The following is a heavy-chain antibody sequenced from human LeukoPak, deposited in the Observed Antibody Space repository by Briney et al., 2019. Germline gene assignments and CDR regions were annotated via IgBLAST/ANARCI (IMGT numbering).Heavy chain of an antibody. J-gene: IGHJ6*04. V-gene: IGHV3-30*18. CDR3: AKDLSPVTSSDAHYYYYGMDV. Sequence: GGSLRPSCAASGFTFSSYGMHWVRQAPGKGLEGVAVISYGGSNKYYADSVKGRFTNSRDNSKNTLYLQMNSLRAEDTAVYYCAKDLSPVTSSDAHYYYYGMDVWGKGTTVTVSS. CDR2: ISYGGSNK. D-gene: IGHD2-8*01. CDR1: GFTFSSYG.